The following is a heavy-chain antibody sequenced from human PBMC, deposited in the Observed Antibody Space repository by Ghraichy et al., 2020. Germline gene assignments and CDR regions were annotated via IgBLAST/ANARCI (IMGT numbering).Heavy chain of an antibody. CDR1: DDSIRNSSYY. Sequence: SETLSLTCRVSDDSIRNSSYYWGWVRQPPGKGLEWIGNIDFSGSSSNDPSLQSLVIISLDTSKKQFSLKLRSVTAADTAVYYCTRRSRKCSGGSCFKYYYYGLDVWGQGTTVTVSS. CDR3: TRRSRKCSGGSCFKYYYYGLDV. J-gene: IGHJ6*02. CDR2: IDFSGSS. V-gene: IGHV4-39*07. D-gene: IGHD2-15*01.